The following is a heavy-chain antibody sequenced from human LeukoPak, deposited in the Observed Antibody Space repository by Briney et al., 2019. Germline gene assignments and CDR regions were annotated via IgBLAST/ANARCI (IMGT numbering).Heavy chain of an antibody. D-gene: IGHD6-19*01. CDR1: GFTFSSFA. CDR3: AKSIAVAFYS. V-gene: IGHV3-23*01. J-gene: IGHJ4*02. CDR2: ISGSGAGT. Sequence: PGGSLRLSCAASGFTFSSFAMSWVRQAPGKGLDWVSSISGSGAGTYYADSVKGRFTISRDNSKNTLYLQMNSLRAEDTAVYYCAKSIAVAFYSWGQGNLVTVSS.